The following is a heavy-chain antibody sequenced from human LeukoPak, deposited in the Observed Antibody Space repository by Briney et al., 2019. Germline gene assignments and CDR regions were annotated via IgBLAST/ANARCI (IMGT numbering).Heavy chain of an antibody. CDR3: TTVDYYDSSGYYSPLDY. CDR1: GFTFSNAW. J-gene: IGHJ4*02. Sequence: PGGSLRLSCAASGFTFSNAWMNWVRQSPGKGLEWVGRIKSKTDGGTTDYAAPVKGRFTISRDDSKNTLYLQMNSLKTEDTAVYYCTTVDYYDSSGYYSPLDYWGQGTRVTVSS. CDR2: IKSKTDGGTT. D-gene: IGHD3-22*01. V-gene: IGHV3-15*07.